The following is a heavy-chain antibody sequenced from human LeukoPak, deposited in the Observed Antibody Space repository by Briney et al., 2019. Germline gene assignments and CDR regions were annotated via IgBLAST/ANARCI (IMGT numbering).Heavy chain of an antibody. CDR1: GFTLSDYW. CDR2: MDQDGSEE. D-gene: IGHD2-15*01. V-gene: IGHV3-7*01. Sequence: QSGGSLRLSCAASGFTLSDYWMSWVRQAPGKGLEWVANMDQDGSEENYVGSVKGRFTISRDDAKNSLYLQMSSLRAEDTAVYYCARVRGGWCVAFDIWGQGTMVTVSS. CDR3: ARVRGGWCVAFDI. J-gene: IGHJ3*02.